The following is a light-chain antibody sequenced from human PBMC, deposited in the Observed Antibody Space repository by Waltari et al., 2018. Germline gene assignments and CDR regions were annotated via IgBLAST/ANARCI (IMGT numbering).Light chain of an antibody. CDR1: ESVLYSSNNKNH. V-gene: IGKV4-1*01. CDR3: QQYYSTPLT. J-gene: IGKJ4*01. CDR2: WAS. Sequence: DIVMTQSPESLAVSLGERATINCKSSESVLYSSNNKNHLAWYKQKPGQPPKWLLYWASTRKSGVPDRFSGSWSETDFTLTVTSLQAEDVAVYYCQQYYSTPLTFGGGTKVEIK.